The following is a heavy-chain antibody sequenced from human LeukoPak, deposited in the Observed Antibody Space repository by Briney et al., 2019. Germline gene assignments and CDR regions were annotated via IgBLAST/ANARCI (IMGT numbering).Heavy chain of an antibody. J-gene: IGHJ3*02. CDR1: GGSISSGSYY. Sequence: PSQTLSLTCTVSGGSISSGSYYWSWIRQPAGKGLEWIGRIYTSGSTNYNPSLKSRVTISVDTSKNQFSLKLSSVTAADTAVYYCARSRSGGYDILTPAFDIWGQGTMVTVSS. D-gene: IGHD3-9*01. V-gene: IGHV4-61*02. CDR3: ARSRSGGYDILTPAFDI. CDR2: IYTSGST.